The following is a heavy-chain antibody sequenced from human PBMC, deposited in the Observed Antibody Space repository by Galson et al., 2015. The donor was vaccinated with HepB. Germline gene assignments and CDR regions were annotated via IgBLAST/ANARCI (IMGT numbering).Heavy chain of an antibody. J-gene: IGHJ4*02. D-gene: IGHD6-19*01. V-gene: IGHV3-33*01. CDR1: GFPFDSYG. CDR2: IWYDGSKK. CDR3: ARDGYSSGCSDY. Sequence: SLRLSCAASGFPFDSYGMHWVRQAPGKGLEWVAIIWYDGSKKFYADSVKGRFTISRDNSKNTLYLQMNSLRVEDTAVYYCARDGYSSGCSDYWGQGTVVTVSS.